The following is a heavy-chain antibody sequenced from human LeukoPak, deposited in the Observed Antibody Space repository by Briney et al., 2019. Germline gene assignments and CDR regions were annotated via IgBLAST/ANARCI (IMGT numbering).Heavy chain of an antibody. J-gene: IGHJ4*02. Sequence: PGGSLRLSCATSGFSFSSYAMSWVRQAPGKGLEWVSAMSSSDDGRYYAASVRGRFTISRDNAKNALYLQMNSLRAEDTAVYYCAKDLHYGSADYWGQGTLVTVSS. CDR3: AKDLHYGSADY. CDR1: GFSFSSYA. CDR2: MSSSDDGR. D-gene: IGHD3-10*01. V-gene: IGHV3-23*01.